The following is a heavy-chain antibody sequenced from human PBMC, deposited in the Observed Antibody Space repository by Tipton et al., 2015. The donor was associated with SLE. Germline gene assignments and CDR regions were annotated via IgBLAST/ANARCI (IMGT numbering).Heavy chain of an antibody. J-gene: IGHJ4*02. D-gene: IGHD3-22*01. CDR3: ARHDYDSNGYYQHYFDY. V-gene: IGHV4-38-2*01. CDR1: GYSVSNAYY. Sequence: LRLSCGVSGYSVSNAYYWGWIRQAPGEGLQWVGSISHSGSTYYNPSLRSRATISMDTSKNQFSLTLPSVTAADTAVYYCARHDYDSNGYYQHYFDYWGQGTLVTVSS. CDR2: ISHSGST.